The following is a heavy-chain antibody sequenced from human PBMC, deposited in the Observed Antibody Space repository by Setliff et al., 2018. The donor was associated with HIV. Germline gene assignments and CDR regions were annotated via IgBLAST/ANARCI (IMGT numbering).Heavy chain of an antibody. CDR3: ARESPDGLDY. D-gene: IGHD2-8*01. V-gene: IGHV4-61*02. Sequence: PSETLSLTCAVSGYSISSGYYWSWLRQPAGKGLEWIGRIYSNGNTDYNPSLKSRVTISEDTSKNQFSLKVNSVTAADTAMYFCARESPDGLDYWGQGTLVTVSS. CDR2: IYSNGNT. CDR1: GYSISSGYY. J-gene: IGHJ4*02.